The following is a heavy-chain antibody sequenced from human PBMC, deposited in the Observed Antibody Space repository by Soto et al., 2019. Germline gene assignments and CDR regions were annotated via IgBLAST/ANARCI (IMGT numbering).Heavy chain of an antibody. D-gene: IGHD1-26*01. CDR1: GFTFSSYG. J-gene: IGHJ4*02. CDR3: AKGMAKWEPDAMGDFDY. Sequence: GGSLRLSCAASGFTFSSYGMHWVRQAPGKGLEWVAVISYDGSNKYYADSVKGRFTISRDNSKNTLYLQMNSLRAEDTAVYYCAKGMAKWEPDAMGDFDYWGQGTLVTVSS. V-gene: IGHV3-30*18. CDR2: ISYDGSNK.